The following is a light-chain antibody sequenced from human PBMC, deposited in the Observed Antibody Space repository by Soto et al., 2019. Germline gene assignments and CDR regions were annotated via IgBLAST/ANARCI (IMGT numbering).Light chain of an antibody. CDR1: NIGGKS. CDR2: DDR. CDR3: QVWDSTTEHYV. V-gene: IGLV3-21*02. Sequence: SYELTQPPSVSVAPGQTASITCEGNNIGGKSVHWYHQKPAQAPVLVVYDDRDRPSGIPERFSGSNSGDTATLTISRVEAGDEADYYCQVWDSTTEHYVFGSGTKLTVL. J-gene: IGLJ1*01.